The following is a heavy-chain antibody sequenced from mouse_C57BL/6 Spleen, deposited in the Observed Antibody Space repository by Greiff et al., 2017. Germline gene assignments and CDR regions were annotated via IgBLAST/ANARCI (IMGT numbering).Heavy chain of an antibody. Sequence: DVHLVESGGGLVKPGGSLKLSCAASGFTFSSYAMSWVRQTPEKRLEWVATISDGGSYTYYPDNVKGRFTISRDNAKNNLYLQMSHLKSEDTAMYYCARAFSIPGAWFAYWGQGTLVTVSA. CDR2: ISDGGSYT. CDR1: GFTFSSYA. CDR3: ARAFSIPGAWFAY. D-gene: IGHD2-12*01. V-gene: IGHV5-4*01. J-gene: IGHJ3*01.